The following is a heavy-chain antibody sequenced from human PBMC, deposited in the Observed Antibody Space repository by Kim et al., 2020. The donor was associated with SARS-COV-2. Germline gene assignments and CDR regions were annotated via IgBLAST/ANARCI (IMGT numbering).Heavy chain of an antibody. CDR2: ISGSGGTT. V-gene: IGHV3-23*01. D-gene: IGHD3-16*01. J-gene: IGHJ6*02. Sequence: GGSLRLSGAASGFTFTAHATNWVRQAPGKGLEWVSVISGSGGTTHYSDSAKGRFTISRDNSQNMVFVQMDSLRAEDTAVYYCAKDRGDYGWGFGMDVWG. CDR3: AKDRGDYGWGFGMDV. CDR1: GFTFTAHA.